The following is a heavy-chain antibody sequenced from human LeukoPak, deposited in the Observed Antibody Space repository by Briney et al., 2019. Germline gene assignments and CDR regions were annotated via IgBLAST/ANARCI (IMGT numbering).Heavy chain of an antibody. J-gene: IGHJ4*02. CDR3: ARGRYSSRSGGYYFDI. CDR1: GFPFSSYW. D-gene: IGHD2-2*01. CDR2: IKKDGIEK. Sequence: GGSLRLSCVASGFPFSSYWMSWVRQAPGKGLEWVANIKKDGIEKYYAESVKGRFTISRDNAKNSLYLQMNSLRAEDTAVYYCARGRYSSRSGGYYFDIWGQGTLVTVSS. V-gene: IGHV3-7*01.